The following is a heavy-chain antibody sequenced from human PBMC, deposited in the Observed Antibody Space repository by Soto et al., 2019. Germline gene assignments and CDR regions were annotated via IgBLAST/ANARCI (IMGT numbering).Heavy chain of an antibody. D-gene: IGHD3-3*01. J-gene: IGHJ4*02. CDR3: ARDYDFWSGRYFDY. CDR1: GGSISSSSYY. CDR2: IYYSGST. Sequence: SETLSLTCTVSGGSISSSSYYWGWIRQPPGKGLEWIGSIYYSGSTYYNPSLKSRVTISVDTSKNQFSLKLSSVTAADTAVYYCARDYDFWSGRYFDYWGQGTLVTVSS. V-gene: IGHV4-39*07.